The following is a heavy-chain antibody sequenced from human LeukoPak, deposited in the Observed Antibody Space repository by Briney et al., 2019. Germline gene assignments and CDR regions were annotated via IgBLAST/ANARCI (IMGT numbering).Heavy chain of an antibody. J-gene: IGHJ5*02. CDR1: GGSISSSSYY. D-gene: IGHD6-6*01. CDR2: IYYSGST. V-gene: IGHV4-39*07. Sequence: PSETLSLTCTVSGGSISSSSYYWGWIRQPPGKGLECIGSIYYSGSTYYNPSLKSRVTISVDTSKNQFSLKLSSVTAADTAVYYCARDVRGTARPIGPNWFDPWGQGTLVTVSS. CDR3: ARDVRGTARPIGPNWFDP.